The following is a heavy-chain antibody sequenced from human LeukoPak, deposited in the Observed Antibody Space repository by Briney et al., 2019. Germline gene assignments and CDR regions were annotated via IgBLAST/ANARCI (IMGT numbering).Heavy chain of an antibody. V-gene: IGHV3-23*01. CDR2: ISGSGGST. Sequence: PGGSPRLSCAASGFTFSSYAMSWVRQAPGKGLEWVSAISGSGGSTYYADSVKGRFTISRDNSKNTLYLQMNSLRAEDTAVYYCAKDHGSSWYRYFDYWGQGTLVTVSS. J-gene: IGHJ4*02. CDR1: GFTFSSYA. CDR3: AKDHGSSWYRYFDY. D-gene: IGHD6-13*01.